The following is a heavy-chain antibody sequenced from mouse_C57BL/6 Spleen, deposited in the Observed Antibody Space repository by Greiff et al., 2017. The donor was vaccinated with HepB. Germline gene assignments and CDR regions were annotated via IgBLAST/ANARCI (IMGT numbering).Heavy chain of an antibody. D-gene: IGHD2-3*01. J-gene: IGHJ2*01. CDR3: ARSGWLLDGDFDY. CDR2: INPSNGGT. Sequence: QVQLQQSGTELVKPGASVKLSCKASGYTFTSYWMHWVKQRPGQGLEWIGNINPSNGGTNYNEKFKSKATLTVDKSSSTAYMQLSSLTSEDSAVYYCARSGWLLDGDFDYWGQGTTLTVSS. V-gene: IGHV1-53*01. CDR1: GYTFTSYW.